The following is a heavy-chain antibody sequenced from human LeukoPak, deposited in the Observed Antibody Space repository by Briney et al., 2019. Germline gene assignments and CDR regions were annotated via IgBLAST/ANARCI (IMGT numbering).Heavy chain of an antibody. V-gene: IGHV3-74*01. Sequence: GGSLRLSCAASGFTFNRYSMHWVRQAPGKGLVWVSHINSDGSITGYAESVKGRFTVSRDKAKNTLYLQMDSLRAEDTAVYYCARGPPGYYNGMDVWGQGTTVSVSS. CDR2: INSDGSIT. CDR1: GFTFNRYS. CDR3: ARGPPGYYNGMDV. J-gene: IGHJ6*02.